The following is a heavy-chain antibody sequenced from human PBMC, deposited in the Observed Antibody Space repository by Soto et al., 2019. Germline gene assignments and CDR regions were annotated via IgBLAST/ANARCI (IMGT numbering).Heavy chain of an antibody. J-gene: IGHJ4*02. V-gene: IGHV1-69*05. CDR2: IIPIFGTA. CDR1: GGTFSSYA. Sequence: SVTVSCKASGGTFSSYAISWVRQAPGQGLEWMGGIIPIFGTANYAQKLQGRVTMTTDTSTSTAYMELRSLRSDDTAVYYCARDLILTGYYPPMELDYWGQGTLVTVSS. D-gene: IGHD3-9*01. CDR3: ARDLILTGYYPPMELDY.